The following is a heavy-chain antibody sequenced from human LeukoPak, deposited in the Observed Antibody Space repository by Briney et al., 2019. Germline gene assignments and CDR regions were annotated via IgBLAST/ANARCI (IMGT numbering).Heavy chain of an antibody. CDR3: ASYGSGSYSQNFDY. D-gene: IGHD3-10*01. CDR1: EFTFSTYA. J-gene: IGHJ4*02. V-gene: IGHV3-30*04. CDR2: ISYDGSNK. Sequence: PGGSLRLSCAASEFTFSTYAIHWVRQAPGNGLEWVAVISYDGSNKYYADSVKGRFTISRDNAKNSLYLQMNSLRAEDTAVYYCASYGSGSYSQNFDYWGQGTLVTVSS.